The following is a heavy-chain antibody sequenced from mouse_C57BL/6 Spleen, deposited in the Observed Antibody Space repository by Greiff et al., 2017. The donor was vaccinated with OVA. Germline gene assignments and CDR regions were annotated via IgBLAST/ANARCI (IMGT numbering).Heavy chain of an antibody. CDR2: ISSGGDYI. D-gene: IGHD1-1*01. Sequence: DVKLVESGAGLVKPGGSLKLSCAASGFTFSSYAMSWVRQTPEKRLEWVAYISSGGDYIYYADTVKGRFTISRDNARNTLYLQMSSLKSEDTAMYYCTREGDYYGSSYGFAYWGQGTLVTVSA. J-gene: IGHJ3*01. CDR3: TREGDYYGSSYGFAY. CDR1: GFTFSSYA. V-gene: IGHV5-9-1*02.